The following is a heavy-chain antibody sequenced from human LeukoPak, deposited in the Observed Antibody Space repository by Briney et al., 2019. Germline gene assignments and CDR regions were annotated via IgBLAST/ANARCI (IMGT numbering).Heavy chain of an antibody. CDR2: ISGSGGST. D-gene: IGHD4-17*01. J-gene: IGHJ4*02. CDR3: AKHSYGDYEYYFDY. V-gene: IGHV3-23*01. Sequence: GGSLRLSCAASGFTFSSYAMSWVRQAPGKGLEGVSAISGSGGSTYYAYSVKGRFTISRDNSKNTLYLQMNSLRAEDTPVYYCAKHSYGDYEYYFDYWGQRTLVTVSS. CDR1: GFTFSSYA.